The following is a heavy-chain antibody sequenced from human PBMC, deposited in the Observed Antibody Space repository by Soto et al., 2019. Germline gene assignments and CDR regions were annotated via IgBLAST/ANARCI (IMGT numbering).Heavy chain of an antibody. D-gene: IGHD2-21*02. CDR2: IIPIFGTA. CDR1: GGTFSSYA. Sequence: ASVKVSCKASGGTFSSYAISWVRQAPGQGLEWMGGIIPIFGTANYAQKFQGRVTITADESTSTAYMELSSLGSEDTAVYYCARDAVVVTALSNYYGMDVWGQGTTVTVSS. V-gene: IGHV1-69*01. CDR3: ARDAVVVTALSNYYGMDV. J-gene: IGHJ6*02.